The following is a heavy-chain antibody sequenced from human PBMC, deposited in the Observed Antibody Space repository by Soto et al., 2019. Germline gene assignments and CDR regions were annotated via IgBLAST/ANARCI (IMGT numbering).Heavy chain of an antibody. CDR1: GGSISSYY. CDR3: ARWGYCSGGSCWY. V-gene: IGHV4-59*01. J-gene: IGHJ4*02. CDR2: IYYSGST. Sequence: QVQLQESGPGLVKPSETLSLTCTVSGGSISSYYWSWIRQPPGKGLEWIGYIYYSGSTNYNPSLKSRVTMSVDTSKNQFSLKLSSVAAADTAVYYCARWGYCSGGSCWYWGQGTLVTVSS. D-gene: IGHD2-15*01.